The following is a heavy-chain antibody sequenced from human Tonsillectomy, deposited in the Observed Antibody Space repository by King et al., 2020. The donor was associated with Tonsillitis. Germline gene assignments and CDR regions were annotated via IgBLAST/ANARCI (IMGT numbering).Heavy chain of an antibody. J-gene: IGHJ5*02. CDR2: IYYSGSA. D-gene: IGHD3-9*01. CDR3: ARHIRYLDWLGWFDP. V-gene: IGHV4-39*01. Sequence: VQLQESGPGLVKPSETLSLTCTVSGGSISSRSYYWGWIRQPPGKGLEWIGSIYYSGSAYYNPSLKSRVTISVDTSKNQVSLKLSSVTAADTAVYYCARHIRYLDWLGWFDPWGQGTLVTVSS. CDR1: GGSISSRSYY.